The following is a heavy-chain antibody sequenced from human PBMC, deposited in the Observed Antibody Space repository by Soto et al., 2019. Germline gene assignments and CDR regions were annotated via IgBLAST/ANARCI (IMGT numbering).Heavy chain of an antibody. D-gene: IGHD3-16*01. J-gene: IGHJ1*01. CDR2: INWNGVNK. CDR1: GFMFEDYA. Sequence: GGSLRLSCGTSGFMFEDYAMHWVRQAPGKGLEWVSGINWNGVNKGYADSVLGRFTISRDNAKKSLYLEMNYLRPEDTALYFCAQDADSLGELWGYFKNWGQGTPVTVSS. V-gene: IGHV3-9*01. CDR3: AQDADSLGELWGYFKN.